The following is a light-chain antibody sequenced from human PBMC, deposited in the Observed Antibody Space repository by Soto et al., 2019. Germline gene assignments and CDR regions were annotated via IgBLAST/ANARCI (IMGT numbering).Light chain of an antibody. J-gene: IGLJ3*02. CDR2: EVN. Sequence: QSALTQPASVSGSPGQSITISCTGTSSDVDGYNYVSWYQQHPGKAPKLMIFEVNNRPSGVSNRFSGSKSGNTASLTISGLQAEDEADYYCRSYTSSSTLVFGGGTKLTVL. V-gene: IGLV2-14*01. CDR3: RSYTSSSTLV. CDR1: SSDVDGYNY.